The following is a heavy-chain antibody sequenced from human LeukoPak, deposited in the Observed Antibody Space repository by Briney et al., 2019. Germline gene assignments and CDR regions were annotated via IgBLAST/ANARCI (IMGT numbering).Heavy chain of an antibody. CDR2: ISAYNGNT. CDR3: AISYCTNGVCYSYDY. D-gene: IGHD2-8*01. Sequence: ASVKVSCKAPGYTFTSYGISWVRQAPGQGLEWMGWISAYNGNTNYAQKLQGRVTMTTDTSTSTAYMELRSLRSDDTAVYYCAISYCTNGVCYSYDYWGQGTLVTVSS. V-gene: IGHV1-18*01. CDR1: GYTFTSYG. J-gene: IGHJ4*02.